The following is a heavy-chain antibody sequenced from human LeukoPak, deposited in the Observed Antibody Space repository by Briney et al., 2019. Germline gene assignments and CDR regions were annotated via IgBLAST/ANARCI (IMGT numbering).Heavy chain of an antibody. J-gene: IGHJ4*02. CDR2: IYYTGNT. CDR1: GDSISSYY. Sequence: PETLSLTCIVSGDSISSYYWSWNRQPPGKGLEWIGYIYYTGNTNYNPSLKSRVTISVDTSKNQFSLKLSSVTAADTAVYYCARDRSVAATLSGFGYWGQGTLVTVSS. V-gene: IGHV4-59*01. D-gene: IGHD2-15*01. CDR3: ARDRSVAATLSGFGY.